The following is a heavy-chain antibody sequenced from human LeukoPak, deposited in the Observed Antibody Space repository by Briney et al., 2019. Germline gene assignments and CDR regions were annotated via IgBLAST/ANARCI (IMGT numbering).Heavy chain of an antibody. CDR3: ATIQLWKFEY. CDR2: IWYGGSNK. V-gene: IGHV3-33*08. Sequence: GGSLRLSCAASRFTFSNYGMHWVRQAPGKGLEWVAVIWYGGSNKYYADSVKGRFTISRDNSKNTLYLQMNSLRAEDTAVYYCATIQLWKFEYWGQGALVTVSS. D-gene: IGHD5-18*01. J-gene: IGHJ4*02. CDR1: RFTFSNYG.